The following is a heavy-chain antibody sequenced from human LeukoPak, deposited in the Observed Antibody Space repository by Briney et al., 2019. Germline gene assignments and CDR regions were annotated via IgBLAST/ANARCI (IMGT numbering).Heavy chain of an antibody. CDR1: GFTVSSNY. D-gene: IGHD1-1*01. CDR3: AREAVTGLDAFDI. CDR2: IYSGGST. V-gene: IGHV3-66*01. Sequence: GGSLRLSCAASGFTVSSNYMTWVRQAPGKGLEWVSVIYSGGSTYYADCVKGRFTISRDNSKNTLYLQINSLRAEDTAVYYCAREAVTGLDAFDIWGQGTMVTVSS. J-gene: IGHJ3*02.